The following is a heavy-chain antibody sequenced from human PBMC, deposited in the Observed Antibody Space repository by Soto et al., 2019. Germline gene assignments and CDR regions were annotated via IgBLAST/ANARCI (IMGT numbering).Heavy chain of an antibody. CDR2: IYYSGST. D-gene: IGHD4-17*01. CDR3: ARDLRPTTVTTVGAFDI. CDR1: GGSISSGGYY. V-gene: IGHV4-31*03. J-gene: IGHJ3*02. Sequence: QVQLQESGPGLVKPSQTLSLTCTVSGGSISSGGYYWSWIRQHPGKGLEWIGYIYYSGSTYYNPSLKSRVTISVDTSKNQFSLKLSSVTAADTAVYYCARDLRPTTVTTVGAFDIWGQGTMVTVSS.